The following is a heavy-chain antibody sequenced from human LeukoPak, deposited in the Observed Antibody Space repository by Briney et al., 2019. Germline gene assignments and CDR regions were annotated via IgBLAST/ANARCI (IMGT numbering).Heavy chain of an antibody. CDR2: IYPGDSDT. D-gene: IGHD6-13*01. CDR3: ARRIAAAGTPGGAFDI. Sequence: GESLKISCKGSGYSFTSYWIGWVRQMPGKGLDWMGSIYPGDSDTRYSPSFQAQVTISADKSISTASLQWSSLKASDTAMYYCARRIAAAGTPGGAFDIWGQGTMVTVSS. V-gene: IGHV5-51*01. CDR1: GYSFTSYW. J-gene: IGHJ3*02.